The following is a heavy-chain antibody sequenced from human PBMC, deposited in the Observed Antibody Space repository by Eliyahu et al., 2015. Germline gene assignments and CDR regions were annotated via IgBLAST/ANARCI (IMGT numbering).Heavy chain of an antibody. CDR1: GFSSSNYW. CDR2: IKEDGSAK. CDR3: ASLGRDGFTVSEYAFDI. J-gene: IGHJ3*02. D-gene: IGHD5-24*01. Sequence: DVQLVESGGGLVQPGGSLRLSCEASGFSSSNYWMSWVRQAPGKGLEWVADIKEDGSAKFYGDSVKGRFTISRDNAKKSLYLQMNSLRADDTAVYYCASLGRDGFTVSEYAFDIWGQGTMVTVSS. V-gene: IGHV3-7*01.